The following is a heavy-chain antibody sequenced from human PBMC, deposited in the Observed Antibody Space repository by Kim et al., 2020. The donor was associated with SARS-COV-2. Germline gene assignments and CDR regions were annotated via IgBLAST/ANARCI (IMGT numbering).Heavy chain of an antibody. CDR2: ISSSSSYI. V-gene: IGHV3-21*01. CDR1: GFTFSSYS. J-gene: IGHJ4*02. Sequence: GGSLRLSCAASGFTFSSYSMNWVRQAPGKGLEWVSSISSSSSYIYYADSVKGRFTISRDNAKNSLYLQMNSLRAEDTAVYYCARDPKYQLRDSYFDYWGQGTLVTVSS. CDR3: ARDPKYQLRDSYFDY. D-gene: IGHD2-2*01.